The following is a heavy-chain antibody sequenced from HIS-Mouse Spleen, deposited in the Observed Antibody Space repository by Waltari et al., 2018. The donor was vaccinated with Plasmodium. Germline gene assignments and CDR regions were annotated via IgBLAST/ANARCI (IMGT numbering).Heavy chain of an antibody. D-gene: IGHD6-13*01. CDR2: ISYDGSNK. CDR3: AKDRRSSSWYVDY. J-gene: IGHJ4*02. Sequence: QVQLVESGGGVVQPGRSLRLSCAASGFTFSIYGMNWVRQAPGKGLEWVAVISYDGSNKYYADSVKGRFTISRDNSKNTLYLQMNSLRAEDTAVYYCAKDRRSSSWYVDYWGQGTLVTVSS. CDR1: GFTFSIYG. V-gene: IGHV3-30*18.